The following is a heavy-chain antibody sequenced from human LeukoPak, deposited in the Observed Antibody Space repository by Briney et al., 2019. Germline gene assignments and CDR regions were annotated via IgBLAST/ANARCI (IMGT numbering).Heavy chain of an antibody. V-gene: IGHV4-39*07. CDR2: IYYSGST. D-gene: IGHD1-1*01. CDR1: GGSISSSSYY. J-gene: IGHJ4*02. Sequence: SETLSLTCTVSGGSISSSSYYWGWIRQPPGKGLEWIGSIYYSGSTYYNPSLKSRVTISVDTSKNLFSLKLSSVTAADTAVYYCAKVQRPLDGADYWGQGTLVTVSS. CDR3: AKVQRPLDGADY.